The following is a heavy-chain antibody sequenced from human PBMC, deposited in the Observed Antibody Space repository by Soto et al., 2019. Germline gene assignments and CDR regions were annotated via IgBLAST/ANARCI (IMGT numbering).Heavy chain of an antibody. CDR3: ATAPGGVFYYAMDV. Sequence: LRLSCAASVFTFRNYEMNWVRQAPGKGLEWLSYISDDGTSMQYADSVKGRFTISRDNTKTSLYLQMSSLRGDDTAVYYCATAPGGVFYYAMDVWGQGVTVTVSS. CDR2: ISDDGTSM. CDR1: VFTFRNYE. D-gene: IGHD2-8*01. V-gene: IGHV3-48*03. J-gene: IGHJ6*02.